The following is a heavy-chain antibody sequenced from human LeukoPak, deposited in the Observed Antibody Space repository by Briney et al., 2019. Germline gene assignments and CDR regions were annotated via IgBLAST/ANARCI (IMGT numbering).Heavy chain of an antibody. CDR1: GFTFSSYA. CDR3: ARDHDSSGYYYVYFGY. CDR2: ISYDGSNK. D-gene: IGHD3-22*01. V-gene: IGHV3-30-3*01. Sequence: PGGSLRLSCAASGFTFSSYAMHWVRQAPGKGLEWVAVISYDGSNKYYADSVKGRFTISRDNSKNTLYLQMNSLRAEDTAVYYCARDHDSSGYYYVYFGYWGQGTLVTVSS. J-gene: IGHJ4*02.